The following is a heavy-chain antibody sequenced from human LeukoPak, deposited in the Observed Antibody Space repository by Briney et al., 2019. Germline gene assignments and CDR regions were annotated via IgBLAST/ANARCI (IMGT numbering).Heavy chain of an antibody. CDR1: GGSISSYY. V-gene: IGHV4-4*07. Sequence: KPSEALSLTCIVSGGSISSYYWSWIRQPPGKGLEWIGRIYTSGSTNYNPSLKSRVTISVDTSKSQFSLKLSSVTAADTAIYYCARGGYYGSGNDFRFDPWGQGTLVTVSS. J-gene: IGHJ5*02. D-gene: IGHD3-10*01. CDR2: IYTSGST. CDR3: ARGGYYGSGNDFRFDP.